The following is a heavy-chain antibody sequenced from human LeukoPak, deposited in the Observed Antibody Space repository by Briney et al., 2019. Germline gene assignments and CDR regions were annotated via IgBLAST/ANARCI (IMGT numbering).Heavy chain of an antibody. J-gene: IGHJ5*02. CDR3: ARAPGIAVAGTGSWFDP. V-gene: IGHV1-2*02. CDR1: GYTFTGYY. CDR2: INPNSGGT. Sequence: GASVKVSCKASGYTFTGYYMHWVRQAPGQGLEWMGWINPNSGGTNYAQKFQGRVTMTRDKSISTAYMELSRLRSDDTAVYYCARAPGIAVAGTGSWFDPWGQGTLVTVSS. D-gene: IGHD6-19*01.